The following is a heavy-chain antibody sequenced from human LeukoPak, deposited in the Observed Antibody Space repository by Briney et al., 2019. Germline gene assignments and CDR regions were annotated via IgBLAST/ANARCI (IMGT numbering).Heavy chain of an antibody. CDR2: ISWNSGSI. CDR1: GFTLDDYA. D-gene: IGHD6-13*01. Sequence: GGSLRLSCVASGFTLDDYAMHWVRQAPGKGLEWVSGISWNSGSIGYADSVKGRFTISRDNAKNSLYLQMNSLRAEDTALYYCAKDIGQQVVHGSTWGPVDYWGQGTLVTVSS. V-gene: IGHV3-9*01. CDR3: AKDIGQQVVHGSTWGPVDY. J-gene: IGHJ4*02.